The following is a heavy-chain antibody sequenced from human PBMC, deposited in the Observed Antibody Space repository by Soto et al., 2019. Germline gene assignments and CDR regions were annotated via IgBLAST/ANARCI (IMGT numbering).Heavy chain of an antibody. CDR2: IYTGGTT. D-gene: IGHD2-2*01. CDR3: ANFRRYQLVGAGSYYYTLDV. J-gene: IGHJ6*02. CDR1: EFIVSSNY. V-gene: IGHV3-53*01. Sequence: GGSLRLSCAASEFIVSSNYMTWVRQAPGKGLEWVSVIYTGGTTHYADSVKGRFTISRDNSKNTLFLHMTSLRDEDTAVYFCANFRRYQLVGAGSYYYTLDVWGQGTTVTVSS.